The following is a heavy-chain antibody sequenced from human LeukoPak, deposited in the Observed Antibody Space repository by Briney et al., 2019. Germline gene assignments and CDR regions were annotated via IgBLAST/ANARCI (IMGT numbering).Heavy chain of an antibody. V-gene: IGHV3-74*01. CDR1: GFTFSRYW. Sequence: GGSLRLSCAASGFTFSRYWMHWVRQAPGKGLVWVSRINSDGTDTTYADSVKGRLTISRDNAKNTLFLQMNSLRAEDTAVYYSARDGLAAAADYWGQGTLVTVSS. D-gene: IGHD6-13*01. CDR3: ARDGLAAAADY. J-gene: IGHJ4*02. CDR2: INSDGTDT.